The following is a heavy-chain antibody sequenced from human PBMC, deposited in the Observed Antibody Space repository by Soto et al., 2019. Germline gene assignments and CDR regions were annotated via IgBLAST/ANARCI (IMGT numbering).Heavy chain of an antibody. J-gene: IGHJ5*02. CDR1: GFTFTNYA. V-gene: IGHV3-23*01. Sequence: GGSLRLSCAASGFTFTNYAMNWVRQAPGKGLEWVSTISGSGASTYYADSVKGRLTISRDNSKNTLYLQVNSLRAEDTAIYYCAXDHSDGMVIIDESWLDPWGPGTLVTVSS. D-gene: IGHD3-3*01. CDR2: ISGSGAST. CDR3: AXDHSDGMVIIDESWLDP.